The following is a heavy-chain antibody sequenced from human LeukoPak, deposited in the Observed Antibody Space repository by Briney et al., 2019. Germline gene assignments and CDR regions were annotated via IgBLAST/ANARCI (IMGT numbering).Heavy chain of an antibody. CDR1: GFTFTSYD. CDR3: ATPSFYDAFDI. D-gene: IGHD2/OR15-2a*01. V-gene: IGHV1-8*01. Sequence: ASVKVSCKASGFTFTSYDINWVRQASGQGLEWMGWMNPNNGNTGYAQKFQGRVTMTRDTSTDTAYMELSSLRSEDTAVYYCATPSFYDAFDIWGQGTMVTVSP. J-gene: IGHJ3*02. CDR2: MNPNNGNT.